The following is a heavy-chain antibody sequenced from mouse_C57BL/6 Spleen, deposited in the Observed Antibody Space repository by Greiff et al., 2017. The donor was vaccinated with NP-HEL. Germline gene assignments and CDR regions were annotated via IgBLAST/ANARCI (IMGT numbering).Heavy chain of an antibody. D-gene: IGHD5-2*01. CDR2: IDPSDSYT. Sequence: QVQLQQPGAELVKPGTSVKLSCKASGYTFTNYWMQWVKQRPGQGLEWIGEIDPSDSYTYYNQKFKGKVTLTVDTSSSTAYMQLSSLTSEDSAVYYCARLEYADYWGKGTTLTVSS. J-gene: IGHJ2*01. CDR1: GYTFTNYW. V-gene: IGHV1-50*01. CDR3: ARLEYADY.